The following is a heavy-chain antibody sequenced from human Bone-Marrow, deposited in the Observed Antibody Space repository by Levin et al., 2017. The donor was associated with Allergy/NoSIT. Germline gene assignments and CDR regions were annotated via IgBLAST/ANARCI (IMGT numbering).Heavy chain of an antibody. V-gene: IGHV3-15*01. CDR3: TTVQGWGPEYCSSTSCYTAFSAGGPNWFDP. D-gene: IGHD2-2*02. J-gene: IGHJ5*02. CDR2: IKSKTDGGTT. CDR1: GFTFSNAW. Sequence: LSLTCAASGFTFSNAWMSWVRQAPGKGLEWVGRIKSKTDGGTTDYAAPVKGRFTISRDDSKNTLYLQMNSLKTEDTAVYYCTTVQGWGPEYCSSTSCYTAFSAGGPNWFDPWGQGTLVTVSS.